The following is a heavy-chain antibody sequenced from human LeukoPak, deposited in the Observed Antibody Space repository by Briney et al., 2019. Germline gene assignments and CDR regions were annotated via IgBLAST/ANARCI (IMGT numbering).Heavy chain of an antibody. D-gene: IGHD6-19*01. CDR1: GYTFTSYD. Sequence: ASVKVSCKASGYTFTSYDINWVRQATGQGLEWMGWMNPNSGNTGYAQKFQGRVTITRNTSISTAYMELSSLRSDDTAVYYCAGGLGIGSSGAFDIWGQGTMVTVSS. CDR3: AGGLGIGSSGAFDI. V-gene: IGHV1-8*03. CDR2: MNPNSGNT. J-gene: IGHJ3*02.